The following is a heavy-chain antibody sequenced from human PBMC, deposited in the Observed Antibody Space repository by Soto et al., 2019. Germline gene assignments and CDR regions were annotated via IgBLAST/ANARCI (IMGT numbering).Heavy chain of an antibody. CDR1: GFTFSSYG. D-gene: IGHD7-27*01. Sequence: GGSLRLSCAASGFTFSSYGMHWVRQAPGKGLEWVAVIWYDGSNKYYADSVKGRFTISRDNSKNTLYLQMNSLRAEDTAVYYCARESGDAPYYFDYWGQGTLVTVSS. V-gene: IGHV3-33*08. CDR3: ARESGDAPYYFDY. J-gene: IGHJ4*02. CDR2: IWYDGSNK.